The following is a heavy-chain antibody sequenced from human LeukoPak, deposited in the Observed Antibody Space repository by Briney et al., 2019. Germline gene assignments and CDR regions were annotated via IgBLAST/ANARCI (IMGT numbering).Heavy chain of an antibody. CDR2: IYYSGST. J-gene: IGHJ4*02. V-gene: IGHV4-59*12. Sequence: PSETLSLTCTVSGGSISSYYWSWIRQPPGKGLEWIGYIYYSGSTNYNPSLKSRVTISVDTSKNQFSLKLSSVTAADTAVYYCARSVDSPSYYFDYWGQGTLVTVSS. CDR1: GGSISSYY. CDR3: ARSVDSPSYYFDY. D-gene: IGHD5-18*01.